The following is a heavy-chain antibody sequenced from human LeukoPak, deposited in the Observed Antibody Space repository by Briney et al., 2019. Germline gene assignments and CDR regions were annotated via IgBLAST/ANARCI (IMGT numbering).Heavy chain of an antibody. CDR1: GGTFSSYA. CDR2: IIPIFGTA. Sequence: SVKVSCKASGGTFSSYAISWVRQAPGQGLEWMGGIIPIFGTANYAQKFQGRVTITADKSTSTAYMELSSLRSEDTAVYYCARDDQSSGWYGPYYYYYMDVWGKGTTVTVSS. CDR3: ARDDQSSGWYGPYYYYYMDV. D-gene: IGHD6-19*01. J-gene: IGHJ6*03. V-gene: IGHV1-69*06.